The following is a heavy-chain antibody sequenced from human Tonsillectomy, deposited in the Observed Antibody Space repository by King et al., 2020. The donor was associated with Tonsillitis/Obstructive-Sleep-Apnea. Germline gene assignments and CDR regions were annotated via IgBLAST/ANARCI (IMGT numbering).Heavy chain of an antibody. CDR1: GGSISSGGYY. CDR3: ASLPEDCGGDCYRAFDI. V-gene: IGHV4-31*03. D-gene: IGHD2-21*01. J-gene: IGHJ3*02. Sequence: VQLQESGPGLVKPSQTLSLTCTVSGGSISSGGYYWSWIRQHPGKGLEWIGYIYYSGSTYYNPSLKSRVTISVDTSKNQFSLKLSSVTAADTAVYYCASLPEDCGGDCYRAFDIWGQGTMVTVSS. CDR2: IYYSGST.